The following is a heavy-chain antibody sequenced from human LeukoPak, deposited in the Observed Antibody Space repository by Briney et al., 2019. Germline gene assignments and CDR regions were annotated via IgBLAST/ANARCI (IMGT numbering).Heavy chain of an antibody. CDR3: ARGINYYDSSGYYYY. CDR1: GYTFTGYY. CDR2: INPNRGGT. J-gene: IGHJ4*02. D-gene: IGHD3-22*01. Sequence: ASVKVSCKASGYTFTGYYMHWVRQAPGQGLEWMGWINPNRGGTNYAQKFQGRVTMTRDTSISTAYMELSRLRSDDTAVYYCARGINYYDSSGYYYYWGQGTLVTVSP. V-gene: IGHV1-2*02.